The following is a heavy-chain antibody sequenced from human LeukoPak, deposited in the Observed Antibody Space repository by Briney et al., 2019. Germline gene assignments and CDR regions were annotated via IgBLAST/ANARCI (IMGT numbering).Heavy chain of an antibody. CDR1: GFTFSSYA. Sequence: EGSLRLSCAASGFTFSSYAMSWVRQAPGEGLEWVSAISGNGGSTYYADSVKGRFTISRDNSKNTLYLQMISLRAKDTAVYYCAKGGLENYFDYWGQGTLVTVSS. D-gene: IGHD5-24*01. CDR3: AKGGLENYFDY. J-gene: IGHJ4*02. CDR2: ISGNGGST. V-gene: IGHV3-23*01.